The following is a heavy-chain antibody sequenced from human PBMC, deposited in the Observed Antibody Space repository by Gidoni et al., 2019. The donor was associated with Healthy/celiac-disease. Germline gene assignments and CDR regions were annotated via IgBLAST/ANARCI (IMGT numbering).Heavy chain of an antibody. Sequence: EVQLVESGGGLVQPGRSLRLSCAASGFPFAHYAMPLVRQAPGKGLEWVSGISWNSGSIGYADSVKGRFTISRDNAKNSLYLQMNSLRAEDTALYYCAKDHSSSPEPPFEATPSAIDYWGQGTLVTVSS. V-gene: IGHV3-9*01. D-gene: IGHD6-6*01. CDR1: GFPFAHYA. J-gene: IGHJ4*02. CDR2: ISWNSGSI. CDR3: AKDHSSSPEPPFEATPSAIDY.